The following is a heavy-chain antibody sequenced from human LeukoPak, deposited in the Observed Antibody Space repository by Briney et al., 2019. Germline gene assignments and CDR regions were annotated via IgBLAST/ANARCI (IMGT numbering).Heavy chain of an antibody. CDR3: AREDYDFWSGSGLDV. CDR1: GYTFTGYY. V-gene: IGHV1-2*02. CDR2: INPNSGGT. J-gene: IGHJ6*04. Sequence: ASVKVSCKASGYTFTGYYMHWVRQAPGQGLEWMGWINPNSGGTNYAQKFQGRVTMTRDTSISTAYMELSRLRSDDTAVYYCAREDYDFWSGSGLDVWGKGTTVTVSS. D-gene: IGHD3-3*01.